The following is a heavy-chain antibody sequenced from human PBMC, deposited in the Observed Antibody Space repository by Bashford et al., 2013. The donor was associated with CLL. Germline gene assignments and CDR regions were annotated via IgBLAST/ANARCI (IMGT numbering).Heavy chain of an antibody. CDR3: ASYRDSNAYHFDY. V-gene: IGHV3-15*01. Sequence: GSLRLSCAVSGLTFTDAWMKWVRQAPGKGLEWLGRIKSKANGGTTDHAAPMKGRFTISRDDSKNTLYLQMNSLNTEDTAVYYCASYRDSNAYHFDYWGLGTLVTVSS. D-gene: IGHD3-16*01. CDR1: GLTFTDAW. J-gene: IGHJ4*02. CDR2: IKSKANGGTT.